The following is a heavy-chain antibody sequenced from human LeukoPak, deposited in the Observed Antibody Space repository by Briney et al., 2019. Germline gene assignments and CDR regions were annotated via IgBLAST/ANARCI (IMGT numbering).Heavy chain of an antibody. CDR2: IYSGGST. CDR1: GFTFNNHA. CDR3: AGDFGYSSTNWFDP. J-gene: IGHJ5*02. V-gene: IGHV3-66*01. Sequence: GGSLRLSCAASGFTFNNHALTWVRQTPGKGLEWVSVIYSGGSTYYADSVKGRFTVSRDNSKNTLYLQMNSLRAEDTAVYYCAGDFGYSSTNWFDPWGQGTLVTVSS. D-gene: IGHD6-13*01.